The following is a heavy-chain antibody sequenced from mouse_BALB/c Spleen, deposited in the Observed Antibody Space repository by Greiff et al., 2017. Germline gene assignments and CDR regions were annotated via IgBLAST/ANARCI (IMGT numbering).Heavy chain of an antibody. J-gene: IGHJ3*01. Sequence: EVQLVESGPGLVKPSQSLSLTCSVTGYSITSGYYWNWIRQFPGNKLEWMGYISYDGSNNYNPSLKNRISITRDTSKNQFFLKLNSVTTEDTATYYCAREDVITTDAYWGQGTLVTVSA. CDR1: GYSITSGYY. CDR3: AREDVITTDAY. V-gene: IGHV3-6*02. CDR2: ISYDGSN. D-gene: IGHD2-4*01.